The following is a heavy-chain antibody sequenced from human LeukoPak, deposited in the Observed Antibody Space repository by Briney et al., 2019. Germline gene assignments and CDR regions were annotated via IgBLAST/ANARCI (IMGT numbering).Heavy chain of an antibody. CDR3: ARHSQHSRDLGSARNLDY. Sequence: SETLSLTCTVSGGSISSYYWSWIRQPPGKGLEWIGYIHYSGSTNYNPSLKSRVTISVDTSKNLFSLRLISVTAADTAVYYCARHSQHSRDLGSARNLDYWGQGTLVTVSS. CDR1: GGSISSYY. CDR2: IHYSGST. J-gene: IGHJ4*02. D-gene: IGHD7-27*01. V-gene: IGHV4-59*08.